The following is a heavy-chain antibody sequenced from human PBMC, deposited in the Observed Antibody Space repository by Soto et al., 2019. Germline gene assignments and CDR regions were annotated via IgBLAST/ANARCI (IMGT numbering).Heavy chain of an antibody. D-gene: IGHD6-6*01. Sequence: QVQLQESGPGLVKPSQTLSLTCTVSGGPISSGGYYWSWIRQHPGKGLEWIGYIYYSGSTYDNLSLTCRVTISVETSKSQFSLKLSSVTAADTAVYYWARGVGLAARRIDYWGQGTLVTVSS. CDR3: ARGVGLAARRIDY. J-gene: IGHJ4*02. CDR1: GGPISSGGYY. V-gene: IGHV4-31*03. CDR2: IYYSGST.